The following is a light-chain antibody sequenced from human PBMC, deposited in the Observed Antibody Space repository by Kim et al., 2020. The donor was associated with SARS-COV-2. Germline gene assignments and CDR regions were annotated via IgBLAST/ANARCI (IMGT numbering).Light chain of an antibody. CDR1: SGDVGRYKY. CDR3: SSYIGNNNMV. J-gene: IGLJ2*01. CDR2: EVT. Sequence: GQSVTISCTGTSGDVGRYKYVSWYQQHPGRVPKLLIYEVTRRPSGVPIRFSASRSGDTASLTVSGLQPDDEADYYCSSYIGNNNMVFGGGTKLTVL. V-gene: IGLV2-8*01.